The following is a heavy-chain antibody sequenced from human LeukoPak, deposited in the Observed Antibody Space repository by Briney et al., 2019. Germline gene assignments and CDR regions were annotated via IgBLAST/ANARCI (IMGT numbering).Heavy chain of an antibody. Sequence: PSETLSLTCAVSGGSIISSNWWSWVRPPPGKGLEWIGEIYHSGSTNYNPSLKSRVTISVDKSKNQFSLKLSSVTAADTAVYYCARKTYDSGGYYGYWGQGTLVTVSS. V-gene: IGHV4-4*02. D-gene: IGHD3-22*01. CDR2: IYHSGST. J-gene: IGHJ4*02. CDR1: GGSIISSNW. CDR3: ARKTYDSGGYYGY.